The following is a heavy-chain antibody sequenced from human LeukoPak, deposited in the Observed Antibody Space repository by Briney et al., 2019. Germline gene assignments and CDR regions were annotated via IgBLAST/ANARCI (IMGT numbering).Heavy chain of an antibody. D-gene: IGHD3-3*01. CDR2: ISGSGGST. CDR1: GFTFSSYA. V-gene: IGHV3-23*01. Sequence: GRSLRLSCAASGFTFSSYAMSWVRQAPGKGLEWVSAISGSGGSTYYADSVKGRFTISRDNSKNTLYLQMNSLRAEDTAVYYCANHGYYDFWSGFDYWGQGTLVTVSS. CDR3: ANHGYYDFWSGFDY. J-gene: IGHJ4*02.